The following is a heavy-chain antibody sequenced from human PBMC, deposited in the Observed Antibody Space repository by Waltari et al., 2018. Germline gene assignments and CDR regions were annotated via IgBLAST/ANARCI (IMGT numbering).Heavy chain of an antibody. J-gene: IGHJ4*02. Sequence: VRLTQSGSDVKEPGASVKVSCKASGYKFRDYGISWVRQAPGQGLEWMGWIYVYNENTRLSEKFEDRVTLTTDKVTETVYMDRTDLRPDDTAVYYRARVVTGVHEVNDNWGQGTLVIVSS. CDR1: GYKFRDYG. V-gene: IGHV1-18*01. D-gene: IGHD3-16*02. CDR2: IYVYNENT. CDR3: ARVVTGVHEVNDN.